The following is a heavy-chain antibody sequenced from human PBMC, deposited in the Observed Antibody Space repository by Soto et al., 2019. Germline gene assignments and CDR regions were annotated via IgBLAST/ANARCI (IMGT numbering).Heavy chain of an antibody. D-gene: IGHD3-10*01. V-gene: IGHV1-46*01. J-gene: IGHJ5*02. CDR2: INPTGGRT. CDR3: ARDGCITATCAGGGNWFDP. CDR1: GYAFTTYF. Sequence: QVQLVQSGAEVKKPGASVKVSCKASGYAFTTYFMHWVRQAPGQGLEWLGIINPTGGRTTYAQNFQGRVTRTRDTSTSTVYMELSSLRSEDTAVYYCARDGCITATCAGGGNWFDPWGQGTPVTVSS.